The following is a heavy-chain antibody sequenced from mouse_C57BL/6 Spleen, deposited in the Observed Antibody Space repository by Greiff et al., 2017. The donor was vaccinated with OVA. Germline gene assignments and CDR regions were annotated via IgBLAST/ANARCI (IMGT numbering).Heavy chain of an antibody. J-gene: IGHJ3*01. V-gene: IGHV14-4*01. Sequence: EVQLQQSGAELVRPGASVKLSCTASGFNIKDDYMHWVKQRPEQGLEWIGWIDPENGDTEYASKFQGKATITADTSSNTAYRQLSSLTSEDTAVYYCTMTVVATEGFAYWGQGTLVTVSA. CDR2: IDPENGDT. CDR1: GFNIKDDY. D-gene: IGHD1-1*01. CDR3: TMTVVATEGFAY.